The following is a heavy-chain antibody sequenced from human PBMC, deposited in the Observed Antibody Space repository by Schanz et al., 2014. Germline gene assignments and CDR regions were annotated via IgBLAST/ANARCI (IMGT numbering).Heavy chain of an antibody. J-gene: IGHJ6*02. CDR2: IWYDGNNK. CDR3: ARAQGVIRLYYGVDV. D-gene: IGHD3-10*01. V-gene: IGHV3-33*08. CDR1: GFTFSTYY. Sequence: VQLLESGGTVVQPGGSLRVSCAASGFTFSTYYMNWVRQAPGKGLEWVAIIWYDGNNKKYADSVKGRFTISRDNSMNTVYLQMNSLRSDDAAVYYCARAQGVIRLYYGVDVWGQGTTVTVSS.